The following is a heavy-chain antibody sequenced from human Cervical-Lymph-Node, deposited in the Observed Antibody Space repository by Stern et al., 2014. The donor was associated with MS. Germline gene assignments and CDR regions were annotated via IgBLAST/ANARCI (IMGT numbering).Heavy chain of an antibody. D-gene: IGHD3-16*02. Sequence: QVQLQESGPGLVKPSETLSLTCTVSGGSINSDNYYGGWVRQPPGKGLEWIGTVYYSGSTYYNPSLGGRVTIFVDTSRNHFSLRRTSVTAADTAVYYCARQVRLGELSDLFDYWGQGALVTVSS. CDR1: GGSINSDNYY. J-gene: IGHJ4*02. V-gene: IGHV4-39*01. CDR3: ARQVRLGELSDLFDY. CDR2: VYYSGST.